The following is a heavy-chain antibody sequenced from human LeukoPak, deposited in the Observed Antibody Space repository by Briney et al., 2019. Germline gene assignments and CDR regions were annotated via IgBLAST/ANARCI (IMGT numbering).Heavy chain of an antibody. Sequence: ASVKVSCKASGYTFTTYAIHWVRQAPGQRLEWMGWINAGNGNTKYSQEFQGRVIITRDTSASIAYMELRSLRSDDTAVYYCARFGSSSWPYYYYYMDVWGKGTTVTVSS. D-gene: IGHD6-13*01. J-gene: IGHJ6*03. CDR2: INAGNGNT. CDR1: GYTFTTYA. V-gene: IGHV1-3*01. CDR3: ARFGSSSWPYYYYYMDV.